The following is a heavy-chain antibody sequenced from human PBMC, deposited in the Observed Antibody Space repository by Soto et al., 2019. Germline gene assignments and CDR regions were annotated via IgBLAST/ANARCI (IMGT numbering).Heavy chain of an antibody. CDR3: ARDLPPIDY. CDR2: VNAGNGNT. CDR1: GYTFTNYA. J-gene: IGHJ4*02. Sequence: QVQLVQSGAEVKKPGASVKVSCKASGYTFTNYALHWVRQAPGQRLEWMGWVNAGNGNTKYSQKFQGRVTITRDTSASTAYMELSRLRSEDTAVYYCARDLPPIDYWGQGTLVTVSS. V-gene: IGHV1-3*01.